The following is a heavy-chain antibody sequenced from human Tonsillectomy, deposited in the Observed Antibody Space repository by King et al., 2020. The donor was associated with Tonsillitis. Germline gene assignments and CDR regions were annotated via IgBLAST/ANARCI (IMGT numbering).Heavy chain of an antibody. CDR1: GFTFSNYA. CDR3: AGATGGSLVRGRGDY. Sequence: VQLVESGGDLVQPGGSLRLSCAASGFTFSNYAMTWVRQAPGKGLEWVSSISGNGANTYYADSVQGRFTISRDNSKNKVYLQLNSLRVDDTAVYYCAGATGGSLVRGRGDYWGQGTLVTVSS. D-gene: IGHD3-10*02. J-gene: IGHJ4*02. CDR2: ISGNGANT. V-gene: IGHV3-23*04.